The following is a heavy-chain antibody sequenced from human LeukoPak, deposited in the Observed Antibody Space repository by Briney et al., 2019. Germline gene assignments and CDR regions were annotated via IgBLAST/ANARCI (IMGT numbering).Heavy chain of an antibody. Sequence: GGSLRLSCAASGFTFSSYGMSWVRQAPGKGLEWVSAISGSGGSTYYADSVKGRFTISRDKSKNTLYLQMNSLRAEDTAVYYCAERSNYYDSSGFGYDLYYFDYWGQGTLVTVSS. J-gene: IGHJ4*02. D-gene: IGHD3-22*01. CDR3: AERSNYYDSSGFGYDLYYFDY. V-gene: IGHV3-23*01. CDR2: ISGSGGST. CDR1: GFTFSSYG.